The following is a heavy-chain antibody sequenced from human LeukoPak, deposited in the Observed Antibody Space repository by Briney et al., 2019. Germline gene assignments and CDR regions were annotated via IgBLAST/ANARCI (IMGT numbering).Heavy chain of an antibody. D-gene: IGHD5-18*01. CDR1: GYTFTGYY. CDR2: INPNTGAT. Sequence: GASVKVSCRASGYTFTGYYMHWVRQAPGQGLEWMGWINPNTGATNYAQKFQGRVTMTRDTSISAAYMELSRLRSDDTAVYCCARRGYSYGCYDYWGQGTLVTVSS. J-gene: IGHJ4*02. CDR3: ARRGYSYGCYDY. V-gene: IGHV1-2*02.